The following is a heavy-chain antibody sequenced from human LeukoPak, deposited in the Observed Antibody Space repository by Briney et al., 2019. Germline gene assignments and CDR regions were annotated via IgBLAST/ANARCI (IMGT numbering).Heavy chain of an antibody. J-gene: IGHJ6*02. D-gene: IGHD3-16*01. Sequence: GGSLRLSCAASGFTFSSYWMNWARQAPGKGPEWVASINHNGNVNYYVDSVEGRFTISRDNAKNSLYLQMSNLRAEDTAVYFCARGGGLDVWGQGATVTVSS. CDR3: ARGGGLDV. CDR1: GFTFSSYW. CDR2: INHNGNVN. V-gene: IGHV3-7*03.